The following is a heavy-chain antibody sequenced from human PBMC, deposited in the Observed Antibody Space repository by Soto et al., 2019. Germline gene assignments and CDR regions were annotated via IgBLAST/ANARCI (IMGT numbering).Heavy chain of an antibody. D-gene: IGHD4-4*01. Sequence: WWSLRLSCSASVFTFSSYAMHWFRQAPGKGLEWVAVISYDGSNKYYADSVKGRFTISRDNSKNTLYLQMNSLRAEDTAVYYCARTVTPSPYYYYGMDVWGQGTTVTVSS. J-gene: IGHJ6*02. V-gene: IGHV3-30-3*01. CDR1: VFTFSSYA. CDR2: ISYDGSNK. CDR3: ARTVTPSPYYYYGMDV.